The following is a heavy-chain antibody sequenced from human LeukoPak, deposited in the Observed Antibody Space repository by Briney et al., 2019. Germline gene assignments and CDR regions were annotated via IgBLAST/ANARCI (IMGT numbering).Heavy chain of an antibody. CDR3: ARGGAQYSSSWTAIDY. D-gene: IGHD6-13*01. J-gene: IGHJ4*02. CDR1: GYTFTSYY. CDR2: INPSGGST. V-gene: IGHV1-46*01. Sequence: ASVKVSCKASGYTFTSYYMHWVRQAPGQGLEWMGIINPSGGSTSYAQKFQGRVTMTRDTSTSTVYMELSSLRSEDTAVYYCARGGAQYSSSWTAIDYWGQGTLVTVSS.